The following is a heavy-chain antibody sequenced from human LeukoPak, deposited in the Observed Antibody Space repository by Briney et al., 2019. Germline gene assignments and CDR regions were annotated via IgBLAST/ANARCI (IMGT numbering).Heavy chain of an antibody. J-gene: IGHJ4*02. CDR1: GGSISSGDYY. V-gene: IGHV4-30-4*01. CDR3: ASTNLVLPAAIPFDY. Sequence: SQTLSLTCTVSGGSISSGDYYWSWIRQPPGKGLEWIGYIYYSGSTYYNPSLKSRVTISVDTSKNQFSLKLSSVTAADTAVYYCASTNLVLPAAIPFDYWGQGTLVTVSS. D-gene: IGHD2-2*01. CDR2: IYYSGST.